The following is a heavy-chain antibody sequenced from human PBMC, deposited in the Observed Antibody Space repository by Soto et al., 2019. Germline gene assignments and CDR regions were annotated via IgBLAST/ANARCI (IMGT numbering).Heavy chain of an antibody. V-gene: IGHV1-69*13. CDR3: ARVGYCSGGSCSYAFDI. D-gene: IGHD2-15*01. Sequence: SVKVSCKASGGTFSSYAISWVRQAPGQGLEWMGGIIPIFGTANYAQKFQGRVTITADESTSTAYMELSSLRSEDTAVYYCARVGYCSGGSCSYAFDIWGQGTMVTVSS. J-gene: IGHJ3*02. CDR1: GGTFSSYA. CDR2: IIPIFGTA.